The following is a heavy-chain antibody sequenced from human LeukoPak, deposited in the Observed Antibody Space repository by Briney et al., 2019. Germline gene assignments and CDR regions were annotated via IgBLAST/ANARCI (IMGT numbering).Heavy chain of an antibody. D-gene: IGHD5-12*01. Sequence: GGSLRLSCAASGFTFSSYWMHWVRQAPGKGLVWVSRINSDGSSITYADSVKGRFTISRDNAKNTLYLQMNSLRVEDTAVYYCAREGRVSGYDFDCWGQGTLVTVSA. V-gene: IGHV3-74*03. CDR1: GFTFSSYW. CDR2: INSDGSSI. J-gene: IGHJ4*02. CDR3: AREGRVSGYDFDC.